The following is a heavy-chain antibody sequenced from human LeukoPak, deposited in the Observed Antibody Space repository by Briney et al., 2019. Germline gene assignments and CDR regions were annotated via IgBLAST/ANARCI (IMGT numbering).Heavy chain of an antibody. D-gene: IGHD4-17*01. J-gene: IGHJ5*02. V-gene: IGHV1-2*02. CDR2: INPNSGAT. CDR1: GYTFIAYY. Sequence: ASVKVSFKASGYTFIAYYMHWVRQAPGQGLEWMGWINPNSGATKYAQKFQGRVTMTRDTSISTAYMEVSSLRSDDTAMYYCARVSWYGDPPSAWFDPWGQGTPVTVSS. CDR3: ARVSWYGDPPSAWFDP.